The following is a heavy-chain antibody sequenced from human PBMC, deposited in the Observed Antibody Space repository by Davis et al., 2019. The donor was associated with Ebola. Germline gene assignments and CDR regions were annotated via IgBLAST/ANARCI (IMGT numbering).Heavy chain of an antibody. CDR2: INAGNGNT. V-gene: IGHV1-3*01. Sequence: GESLKISCAASGYTFTSYAMHWVRQAPGQRLEWMGWINAGNGNTKYSQKFQGRVTITRDTSASTAYMELSSLRSEDTAVYYCARLWWERDYWGQGTLVTVSS. CDR1: GYTFTSYA. J-gene: IGHJ4*02. CDR3: ARLWWERDY. D-gene: IGHD1-26*01.